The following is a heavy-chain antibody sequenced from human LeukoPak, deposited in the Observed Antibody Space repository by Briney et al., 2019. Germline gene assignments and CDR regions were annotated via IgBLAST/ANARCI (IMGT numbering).Heavy chain of an antibody. CDR2: IYYTGST. Sequence: TSETLSLTCTVSGGSISSYYWSWIRQPPGKGLEWIGYIYYTGSTKYNASLKSRVTISVDTSKNQFSLKLSSVTAADTAVYYCARHLSMYNWNDLGQGTLVTVSS. V-gene: IGHV4-59*08. CDR1: GGSISSYY. J-gene: IGHJ4*02. D-gene: IGHD1-20*01. CDR3: ARHLSMYNWND.